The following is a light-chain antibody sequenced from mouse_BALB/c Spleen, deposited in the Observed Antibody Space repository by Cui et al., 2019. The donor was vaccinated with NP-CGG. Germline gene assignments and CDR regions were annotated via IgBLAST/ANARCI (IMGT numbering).Light chain of an antibody. CDR2: GTN. CDR3: ALWYSNHWV. Sequence: QAFLPQESAPPKSPGETVTLTCRSSTGAVTTSNYANWVQEKPDHLFTGLIGGTNNRAPGVPARFSGSLIGDKAALTITGAQTEDEAIYFCALWYSNHWVFGGGTKLTVL. V-gene: IGLV1*01. CDR1: TGAVTTSNY. J-gene: IGLJ1*01.